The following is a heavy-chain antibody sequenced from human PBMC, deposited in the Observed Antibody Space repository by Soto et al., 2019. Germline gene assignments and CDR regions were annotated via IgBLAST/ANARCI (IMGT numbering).Heavy chain of an antibody. V-gene: IGHV1-18*01. J-gene: IGHJ6*02. CDR3: ARPPGSYYDSSGYYLAGYGMDV. Sequence: QVQLVQSGAEVKKPGASVKVSCKASGYTFTSYGISWVRQAPGQGLEWMGWISAYNGNTNYAQKLQGRVTMTTDTSTSTAYMELRSLRSDDTAVYYCARPPGSYYDSSGYYLAGYGMDVWGQGTTVTVSS. D-gene: IGHD3-22*01. CDR2: ISAYNGNT. CDR1: GYTFTSYG.